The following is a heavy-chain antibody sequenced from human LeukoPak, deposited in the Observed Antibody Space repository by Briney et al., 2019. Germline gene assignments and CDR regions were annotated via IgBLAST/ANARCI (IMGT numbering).Heavy chain of an antibody. V-gene: IGHV1-18*01. CDR3: ARLNSAANFLDH. J-gene: IGHJ4*02. CDR1: GYTFSNYD. D-gene: IGHD2-15*01. Sequence: ASVKVSCKASGYTFSNYDITWVRQAPGQGLDWMGWITPYNGNTDYVRKVRGRVTMTADTSSSTAYMELRSLTSDDTAVYYCARLNSAANFLDHWGQGTLVTVSS. CDR2: ITPYNGNT.